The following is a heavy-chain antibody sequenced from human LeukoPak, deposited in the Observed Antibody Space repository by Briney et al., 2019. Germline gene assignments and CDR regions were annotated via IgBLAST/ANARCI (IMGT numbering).Heavy chain of an antibody. CDR3: ASSNYYDSSGYYYGGGVDY. D-gene: IGHD3-22*01. J-gene: IGHJ4*02. V-gene: IGHV4-4*07. CDR2: IYTSGST. Sequence: SETLSVTCTVSGGSISSYYWSWIRQPAGKGLEWIGRIYTSGSTNYNPSLKSRVTMSVDTSKNQFSLKLSSVTAADTAVYYCASSNYYDSSGYYYGGGVDYWGQGTLVTVSS. CDR1: GGSISSYY.